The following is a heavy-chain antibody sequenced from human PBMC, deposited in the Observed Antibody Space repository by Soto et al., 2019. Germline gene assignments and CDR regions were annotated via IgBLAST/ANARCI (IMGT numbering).Heavy chain of an antibody. V-gene: IGHV1-69*05. D-gene: IGHD3-22*01. CDR3: ASGYYDSSGYSWFDP. J-gene: IGHJ5*02. Sequence: SVKVSCKASGGTFSSYAINWVRQAPGQGLEWMGGIIPIFGTANYAQKFQGRVTITTDESTSTAYMELSSLRSEDTAVYYCASGYYDSSGYSWFDPWGQGTLVTVSS. CDR2: IIPIFGTA. CDR1: GGTFSSYA.